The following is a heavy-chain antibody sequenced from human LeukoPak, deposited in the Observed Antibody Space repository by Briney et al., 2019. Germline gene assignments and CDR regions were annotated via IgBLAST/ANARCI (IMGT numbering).Heavy chain of an antibody. D-gene: IGHD2-15*01. CDR3: ARDFLSGDQVVVVVATYAFDI. Sequence: QPGGTLRLSCAASGFTFSNYGMSWVRQAPGKGLEWVSAISGSGGSTYYADSVKGRFTISRDNSKNTLYLQMNSLRAEDTAVYYCARDFLSGDQVVVVVATYAFDIWGQGTMVTVSS. CDR1: GFTFSNYG. J-gene: IGHJ3*02. CDR2: ISGSGGST. V-gene: IGHV3-23*01.